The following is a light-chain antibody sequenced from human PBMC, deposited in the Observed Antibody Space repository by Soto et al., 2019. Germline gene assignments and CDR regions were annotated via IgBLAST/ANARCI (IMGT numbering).Light chain of an antibody. CDR1: QSVSSSY. J-gene: IGKJ1*01. V-gene: IGKV3-20*01. Sequence: EIVLTQSPGTLSLSPGERAALSCRASQSVSSSYLAWYQQKPGQAPRLLIYGASSRATGIPDRFSGSGSGTDFHLTISRLEPEDFAVYYCQQYGSSRWTFGQGTKVEFK. CDR3: QQYGSSRWT. CDR2: GAS.